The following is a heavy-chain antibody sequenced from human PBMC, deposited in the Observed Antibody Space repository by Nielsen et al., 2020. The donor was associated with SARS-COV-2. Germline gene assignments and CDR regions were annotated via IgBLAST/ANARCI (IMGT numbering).Heavy chain of an antibody. Sequence: SETLSLTCTVSGGSISSGSYYWGWIRQPPGKGLEWIGTIYYSRITDYNPALASRVTISVDTSKIQFSLKLTSVTAADTAVYYCARAGSGGYNYLDYWGQGTLGTVSS. J-gene: IGHJ4*02. CDR1: GGSISSGSYY. V-gene: IGHV4-39*01. D-gene: IGHD5-24*01. CDR3: ARAGSGGYNYLDY. CDR2: IYYSRIT.